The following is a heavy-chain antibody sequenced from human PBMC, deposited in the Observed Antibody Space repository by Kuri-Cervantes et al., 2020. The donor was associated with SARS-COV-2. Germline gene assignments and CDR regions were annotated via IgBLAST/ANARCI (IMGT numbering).Heavy chain of an antibody. Sequence: GGSLRLSCAASGFTFSTYSMTWVRQAPGKGLEWVSSISSSSSQRYYVDSVKGRFTISRDNAKNSLYLQMNSLRAEDTALYYCASLGSGKGAIDYWGQGTLVTVSS. CDR2: ISSSSSQR. V-gene: IGHV3-21*01. CDR3: ASLGSGKGAIDY. CDR1: GFTFSTYS. D-gene: IGHD6-25*01. J-gene: IGHJ4*02.